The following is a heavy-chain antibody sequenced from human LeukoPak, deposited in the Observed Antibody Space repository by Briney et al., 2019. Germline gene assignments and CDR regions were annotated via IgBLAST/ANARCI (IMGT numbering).Heavy chain of an antibody. Sequence: SETLSLTCTVSGGSINSGGYYWSWIRPHPGKGLEWIGYISESGSTYYNPSLNSRVTISVDTSKNQFSLKLSSVTAADTAVHYCARVSYSRDYGDYVNWFDPWGQGTLVTVSS. J-gene: IGHJ5*02. V-gene: IGHV4-31*03. CDR1: GGSINSGGYY. D-gene: IGHD4-17*01. CDR2: ISESGST. CDR3: ARVSYSRDYGDYVNWFDP.